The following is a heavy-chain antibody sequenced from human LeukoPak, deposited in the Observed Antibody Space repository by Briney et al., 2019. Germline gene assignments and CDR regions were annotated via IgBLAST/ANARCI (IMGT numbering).Heavy chain of an antibody. CDR2: INGRGDDS. CDR3: VRMHGPERRHCFDY. D-gene: IGHD1-1*01. Sequence: GGSLRLSCVVSDFTFAVSWVRQAPGKGLEWVSTINGRGDDSFHADSVKGRFTISRDTSQNTLYLHMSSLRVADTALYFCVRMHGPERRHCFDYWSQGSLLIVSS. CDR1: DFTFA. J-gene: IGHJ4*02. V-gene: IGHV3-23*01.